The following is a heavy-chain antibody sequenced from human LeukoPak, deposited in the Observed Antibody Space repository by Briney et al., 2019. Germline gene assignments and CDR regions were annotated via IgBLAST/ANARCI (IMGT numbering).Heavy chain of an antibody. CDR1: GYTFTSYG. V-gene: IGHV1-18*01. Sequence: ASVKVSCKASGYTFTSYGISWVRQAPGQGLEWMGWISAYNGNTNFAQKLQGRVTMTTDTPTSTAYMELRSLRSDDTAVYYCARFVGYCSGGSCYSVALYYYYGMDVWGQGTTVTVSS. CDR2: ISAYNGNT. D-gene: IGHD2-15*01. CDR3: ARFVGYCSGGSCYSVALYYYYGMDV. J-gene: IGHJ6*02.